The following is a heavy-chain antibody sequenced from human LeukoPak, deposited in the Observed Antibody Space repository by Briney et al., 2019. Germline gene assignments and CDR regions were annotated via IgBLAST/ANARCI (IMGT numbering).Heavy chain of an antibody. CDR2: ISSSSSYI. V-gene: IGHV3-21*01. CDR3: GRGGAVAGHDY. Sequence: GGSLRLSCAAPGFTFSSYSMNWVRQAPGKGLEWVSSISSSSSYIYYADSVKGRFTISRDNAKNSLYLQMNSLRAEDTAVYYCGRGGAVAGHDYWGQGTLVTVSS. CDR1: GFTFSSYS. D-gene: IGHD6-19*01. J-gene: IGHJ4*02.